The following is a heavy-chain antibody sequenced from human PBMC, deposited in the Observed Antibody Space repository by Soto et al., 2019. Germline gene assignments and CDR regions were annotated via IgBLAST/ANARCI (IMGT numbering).Heavy chain of an antibody. CDR1: GFTFSSYG. CDR3: AKDGALSSWNNYFDY. Sequence: GGSLRLSCAASGFTFSSYGMHWVRQAPGKGLEWVAVISYDGSNKYYADSVKGRFTISRDNSKNTLYLQMNSLRAEDTAVYYCAKDGALSSWNNYFDYWGQGTLVTVSS. V-gene: IGHV3-30*18. D-gene: IGHD6-13*01. J-gene: IGHJ4*02. CDR2: ISYDGSNK.